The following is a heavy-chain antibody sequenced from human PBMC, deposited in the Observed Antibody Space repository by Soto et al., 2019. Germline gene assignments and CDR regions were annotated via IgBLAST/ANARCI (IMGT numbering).Heavy chain of an antibody. CDR1: GFTFSSYG. CDR2: ISYDGSNK. CDR3: AKLAAAGTGYYYYGMDV. V-gene: IGHV3-30*18. J-gene: IGHJ6*02. Sequence: QVQLVESGGGVLQPGRSLRLSCAASGFTFSSYGMHWVRQAPGKGLEWVAVISYDGSNKYYADSVKGRFTISRDNSKNPLYLQMNGLRAEDTAVYYCAKLAAAGTGYYYYGMDVWGQGTTVTVSS. D-gene: IGHD6-13*01.